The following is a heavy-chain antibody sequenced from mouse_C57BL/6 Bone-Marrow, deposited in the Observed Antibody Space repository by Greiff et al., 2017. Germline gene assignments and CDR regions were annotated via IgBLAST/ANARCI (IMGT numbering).Heavy chain of an antibody. CDR1: GYTFTDYY. CDR3: VTGY. CDR2: INPYNGGT. D-gene: IGHD4-1*01. V-gene: IGHV1-19*01. J-gene: IGHJ2*01. Sequence: VQLKESGPVLVKPGASVKMSCKASGYTFTDYYMNWVKQSPGKSLEWIGVINPYNGGTSYNQKFKGKATLTVDKSSSTAYMELNSLTSEASAVYYYVTGYWGQGTTLTVSS.